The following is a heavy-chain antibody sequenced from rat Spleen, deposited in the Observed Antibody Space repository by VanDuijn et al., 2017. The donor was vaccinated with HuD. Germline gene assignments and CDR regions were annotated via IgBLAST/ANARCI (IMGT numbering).Heavy chain of an antibody. D-gene: IGHD1-2*01. CDR2: ITNTGGST. Sequence: EVQLVESGGGLVQPGRSLKLSCVASGFTFSSYWMTWIRQAPGKGREWVASITNTGGSTYYPDSVKGRFTNSRDNAKSTLYLQMNSLRSEDTATYYCTRDGGSYIYVRVMDAWGQGASVTVSS. V-gene: IGHV5-31*01. CDR3: TRDGGSYIYVRVMDA. CDR1: GFTFSSYW. J-gene: IGHJ4*01.